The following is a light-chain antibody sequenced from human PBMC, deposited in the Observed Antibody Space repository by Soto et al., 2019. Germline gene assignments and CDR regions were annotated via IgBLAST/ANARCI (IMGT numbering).Light chain of an antibody. V-gene: IGKV3-20*01. CDR3: QQYGSSGT. CDR2: GAS. J-gene: IGKJ1*01. Sequence: ETVLTQSPGTLSLSPGERATLSCRASQSVSNNYLAWYQQKPGQAPRLLIDGASNRATGIPDRFSGSGSGTDFTLTISRLEPEDFAVYYCQQYGSSGTFGQGTKVDI. CDR1: QSVSNNY.